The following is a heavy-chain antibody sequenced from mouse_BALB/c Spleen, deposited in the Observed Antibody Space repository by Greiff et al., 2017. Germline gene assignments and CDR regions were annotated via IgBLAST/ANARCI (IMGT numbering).Heavy chain of an antibody. J-gene: IGHJ3*01. CDR1: GFTFSSYA. D-gene: IGHD2-1*01. V-gene: IGHV5-6-5*01. CDR2: ISSGGST. Sequence: EVQRVESGGGLVKPGGSLKLSCAASGFTFSSYAMSWVRQTPEKRLEWVASISSGGSTYYPDSVKGRFTISRDKARNILYLQMSSLRSEDTAMYYCARMGGNYVSWFAYWGQGTLVTVSA. CDR3: ARMGGNYVSWFAY.